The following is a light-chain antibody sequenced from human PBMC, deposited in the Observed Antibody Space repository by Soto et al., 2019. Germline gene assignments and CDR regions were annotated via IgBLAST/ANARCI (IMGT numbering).Light chain of an antibody. V-gene: IGKV3-20*01. J-gene: IGKJ5*01. CDR3: QQYGNSPIT. CDR1: QSVSSSY. CDR2: GAS. Sequence: EIVLTQSPGNLSLSPGERATLSCXASQSVSSSYLAWYQQKPGQAPRLLIYGASSRATGIPDRFSGSGSGTDFTLTISRLEPEDFAVYYCQQYGNSPITFGQGTRLEIK.